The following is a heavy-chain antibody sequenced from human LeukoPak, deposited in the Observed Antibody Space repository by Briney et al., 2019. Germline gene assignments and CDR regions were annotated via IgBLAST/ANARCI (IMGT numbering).Heavy chain of an antibody. CDR3: ASGPNVYGDYADY. V-gene: IGHV4-34*01. CDR2: INHSGST. CDR1: GGSFSGYY. J-gene: IGHJ4*02. D-gene: IGHD4-17*01. Sequence: SETLSLTCAVYGGSFSGYYWSWIRQPPGRGLEWIGEINHSGSTNYNPSLKSRVTISVDTSKNQFSLKLSSVTAADTAVYYCASGPNVYGDYADYWGQGTLVTVTS.